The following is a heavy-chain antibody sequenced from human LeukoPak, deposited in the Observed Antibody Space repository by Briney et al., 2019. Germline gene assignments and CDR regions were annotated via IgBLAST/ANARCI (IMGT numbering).Heavy chain of an antibody. CDR3: ARDGGLYCSSTSCAGMDV. D-gene: IGHD2-2*01. Sequence: SVKVSCKASGGTFSSYAISWVRQAPGQGLEWMGGIIPIFGTANYAQKFQGRVTITTDESTSTAYMELSSLRSEDTAVYYCARDGGLYCSSTSCAGMDVWGKGTTVTVPS. CDR1: GGTFSSYA. J-gene: IGHJ6*04. V-gene: IGHV1-69*05. CDR2: IIPIFGTA.